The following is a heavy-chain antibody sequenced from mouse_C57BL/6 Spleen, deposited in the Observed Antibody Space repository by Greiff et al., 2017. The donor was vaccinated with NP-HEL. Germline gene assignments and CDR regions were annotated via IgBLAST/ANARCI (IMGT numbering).Heavy chain of an antibody. CDR3: ASSSYYSNYEAMDY. D-gene: IGHD2-5*01. V-gene: IGHV1-82*01. CDR1: GYAFSSSW. Sequence: QVQLQQSGPELVKPGASVKISCKASGYAFSSSWLNWVKQRPGTGLEWIGRIYPGDGDTNSNGKFKGKATLTADKSSSTAYMQLSSLTSEDSAVYVCASSSYYSNYEAMDYWGQGTSVTVSA. J-gene: IGHJ4*01. CDR2: IYPGDGDT.